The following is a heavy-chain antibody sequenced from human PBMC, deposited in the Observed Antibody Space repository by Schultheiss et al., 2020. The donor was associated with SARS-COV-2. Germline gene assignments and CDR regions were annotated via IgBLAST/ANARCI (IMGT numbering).Heavy chain of an antibody. CDR1: GGSISSSSYY. CDR2: IYYSGST. D-gene: IGHD2-21*01. Sequence: SQTLSLTCTVSGGSISSSSYYWGWIRQPPGKGLEWIGYIYYSGSTNYNPSLKSRVTISVDTSKNQFSLKLSSVTAADTAVYYCARAPDGHIVAHPMMDFPPDVWGQGTTVTVSS. V-gene: IGHV4-61*05. CDR3: ARAPDGHIVAHPMMDFPPDV. J-gene: IGHJ6*02.